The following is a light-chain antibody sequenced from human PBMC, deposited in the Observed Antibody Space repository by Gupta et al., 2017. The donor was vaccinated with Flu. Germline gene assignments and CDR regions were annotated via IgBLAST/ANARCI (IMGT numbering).Light chain of an antibody. CDR3: QQGYSGSLT. V-gene: IGKV1-39*01. CDR1: QRISSY. CDR2: AAS. Sequence: PSSLYASVGDRVTITCLASQRISSYLYWYQQRPGKAPNLLIYAASTVKRGDPSRFSGSGSGTDFTLTISRLQPEDFATYYCQQGYSGSLTFGRGTXVEIK. J-gene: IGKJ4*01.